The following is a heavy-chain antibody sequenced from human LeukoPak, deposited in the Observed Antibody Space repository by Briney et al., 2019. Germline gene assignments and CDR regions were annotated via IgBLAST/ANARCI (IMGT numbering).Heavy chain of an antibody. CDR3: AGDKVGYGLDY. CDR1: GVPINKYC. CDR2: IFDTGNT. D-gene: IGHD3-22*01. J-gene: IGHJ4*02. V-gene: IGHV4-59*01. Sequence: PSETLSLTCIVSGVPINKYCWRWVRQPPGQGLEWIGCIFDTGNTKCNPSPKNRVSISLDTSKSQFSLKLRSVTAAYTGVYCWAGDKVGYGLDYWGQGTLVTVSS.